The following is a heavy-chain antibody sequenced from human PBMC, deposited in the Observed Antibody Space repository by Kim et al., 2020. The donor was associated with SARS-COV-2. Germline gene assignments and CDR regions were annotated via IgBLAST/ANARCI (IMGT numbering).Heavy chain of an antibody. V-gene: IGHV5-51*01. CDR1: GYSFTSYW. CDR2: IYPGDSDT. CDR3: ARREPGYSSGWYAIDY. Sequence: GESLKISCKGSGYSFTSYWIGWVRQMPGKGLEWMGVIYPGDSDTRYRPSFQGQVTISAGKSISTAYLQWSSLKASDTAMYYCARREPGYSSGWYAIDYWGHGTLVTVSS. J-gene: IGHJ4*01. D-gene: IGHD6-19*01.